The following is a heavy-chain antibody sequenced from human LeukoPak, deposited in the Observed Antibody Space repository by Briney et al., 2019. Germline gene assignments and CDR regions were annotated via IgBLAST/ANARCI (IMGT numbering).Heavy chain of an antibody. V-gene: IGHV5-51*01. Sequence: RGESLKISCKGSGYSFTSYWSGWVRQMPGKGLEWMGIIYPGDSYTRYSPSFQGQVTISADKSISPAYLQWRSLKASDTAMYYCARRGDWGFDYWGQGTLVTVSS. CDR1: GYSFTSYW. D-gene: IGHD7-27*01. CDR2: IYPGDSYT. CDR3: ARRGDWGFDY. J-gene: IGHJ4*02.